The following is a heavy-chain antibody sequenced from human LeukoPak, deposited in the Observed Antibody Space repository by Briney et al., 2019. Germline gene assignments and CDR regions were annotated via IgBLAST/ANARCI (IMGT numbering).Heavy chain of an antibody. CDR1: GYSISSGYF. CDR2: IYQRATV. D-gene: IGHD1-1*01. CDR3: ARSRGRLAQLDY. Sequence: SETLSLTCNVSGYSISSGYFWGWVRQPPGKGLEWIGSIYQRATVHYNPSLKSRVTISLDTSKNQFSLNLRSMKASDTAVYYCARSRGRLAQLDYWGQGTLVTVSS. J-gene: IGHJ4*02. V-gene: IGHV4-38-2*02.